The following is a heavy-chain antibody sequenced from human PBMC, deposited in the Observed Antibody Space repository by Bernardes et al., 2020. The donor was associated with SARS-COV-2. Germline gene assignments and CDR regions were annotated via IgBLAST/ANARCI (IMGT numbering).Heavy chain of an antibody. J-gene: IGHJ4*02. V-gene: IGHV3-30*18. Sequence: RGPWAASGFTFSNYGMHGVRLAPGKGVERVAVKSDDGTIQYYEDSVKGRFTISRHNSKNTLYLQMNSLRTEDTAVYYCAKGGFAELLSPFDYWGQGTRVTVSS. CDR3: AKGGFAELLSPFDY. CDR2: KSDDGTIQ. D-gene: IGHD3-10*01. CDR1: GFTFSNYG.